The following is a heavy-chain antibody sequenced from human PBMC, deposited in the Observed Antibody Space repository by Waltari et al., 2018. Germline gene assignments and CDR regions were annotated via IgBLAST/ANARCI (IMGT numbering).Heavy chain of an antibody. J-gene: IGHJ3*02. CDR2: ISSSSSTI. D-gene: IGHD3-3*01. V-gene: IGHV3-48*04. Sequence: EVQLVESGGGLVQPGGSLRLSCAASGFTFSSYSMHWVRQAPGKGLEWVSYISSSSSTIYYADSVKGRFTISRDNAKNSLYLQMNSLRAEDTAVYYCARDSGGITIFGVVTSGAFDIWGQGTMVTVSS. CDR1: GFTFSSYS. CDR3: ARDSGGITIFGVVTSGAFDI.